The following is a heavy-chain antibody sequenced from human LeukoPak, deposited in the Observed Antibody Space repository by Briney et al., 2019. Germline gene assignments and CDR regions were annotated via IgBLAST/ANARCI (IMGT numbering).Heavy chain of an antibody. CDR3: ARRKDSSGYYYHDAFDI. Sequence: ASETLSLTCVVYGGSFSGYYWSWIRQPPGEGLEWIGYIYYSGSTNYNPSLKSRVTISVDTSKNQFSLKLSSVTAADTAVYYCARRKDSSGYYYHDAFDIWGQGTMVTVSS. D-gene: IGHD3-22*01. J-gene: IGHJ3*02. CDR1: GGSFSGYY. V-gene: IGHV4-59*01. CDR2: IYYSGST.